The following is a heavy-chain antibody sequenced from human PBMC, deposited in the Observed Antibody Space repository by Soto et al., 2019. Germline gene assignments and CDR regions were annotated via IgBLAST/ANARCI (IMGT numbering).Heavy chain of an antibody. Sequence: EVQLVESGGGLIQPGGSLRLSCAVSGFTVSNNYMSWVRQAPGKGLEGVSVIYSGGYTAYGDSVKGRFTISRDNSKNTHYLQRNSGRAEDPAFYLGARAPGGGGYWGQGTLVTVSS. CDR1: GFTVSNNY. D-gene: IGHD3-16*01. CDR2: IYSGGYT. CDR3: ARAPGGGGY. V-gene: IGHV3-53*01. J-gene: IGHJ4*02.